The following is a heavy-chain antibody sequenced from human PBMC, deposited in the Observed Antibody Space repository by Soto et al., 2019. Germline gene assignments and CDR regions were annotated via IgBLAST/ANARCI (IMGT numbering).Heavy chain of an antibody. V-gene: IGHV4-59*01. Sequence: QVQLQESGPGLVKPSETLSLTCTVSGGSISSYYWSWIRQPPGKGLGGIGYIYYSGSTNYNPSLKSRVTISVDTSKNQFSLKLSSVTAADTAVYYCARGSLRLEREYYYYYMDVWGKGTTVTVSS. CDR3: ARGSLRLEREYYYYYMDV. D-gene: IGHD1-1*01. CDR1: GGSISSYY. CDR2: IYYSGST. J-gene: IGHJ6*03.